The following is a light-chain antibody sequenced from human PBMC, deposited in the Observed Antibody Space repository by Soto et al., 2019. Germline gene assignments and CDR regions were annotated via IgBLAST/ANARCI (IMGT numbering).Light chain of an antibody. CDR2: QVT. J-gene: IGLJ1*01. CDR3: CSFTSSKPYV. V-gene: IGLV2-14*01. CDR1: SSDVGASNY. Sequence: QSALTQPASVSGSPGQSITLSCTGSSSDVGASNYVSWYQHHPGKAPKLLIYQVTDRPSGVSNRFSGSKSGTTASLTISVLQAEDEATYFCCSFTSSKPYVYGSGTKLTVL.